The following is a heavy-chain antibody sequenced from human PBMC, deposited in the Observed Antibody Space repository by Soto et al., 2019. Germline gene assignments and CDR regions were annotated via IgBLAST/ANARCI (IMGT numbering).Heavy chain of an antibody. CDR2: SKNKADSYTT. J-gene: IGHJ4*02. CDR3: TVWGSGNDFGAA. V-gene: IGHV3-72*01. CDR1: GFTFSDHY. Sequence: EVQLVESGGGLVQPGGSLRLSCAASGFTFSDHYMDWVRQAPGKGLEWVGRSKNKADSYTTEYAASVKGRFTISRDGSKNSLFLQMNSLKTGYTAVYYCTVWGSGNDFGAAWGQGILVTVSS. D-gene: IGHD3-10*01.